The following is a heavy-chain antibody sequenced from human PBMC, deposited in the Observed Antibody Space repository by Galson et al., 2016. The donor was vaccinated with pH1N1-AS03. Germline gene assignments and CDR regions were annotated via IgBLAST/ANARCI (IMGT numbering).Heavy chain of an antibody. CDR1: GFIFSGNS. Sequence: SLRLSCAASGFIFSGNSMSWVRQAPGKGLEWVAAISPTGETTPYADSVKGRFIISRDNSKNTLFLEMDSLRAEDTAVYYCAKCDVSCQHSTLDYCGQGTLVTVSS. J-gene: IGHJ4*02. CDR2: ISPTGETT. CDR3: AKCDVSCQHSTLDY. D-gene: IGHD2-2*01. V-gene: IGHV3-23*01.